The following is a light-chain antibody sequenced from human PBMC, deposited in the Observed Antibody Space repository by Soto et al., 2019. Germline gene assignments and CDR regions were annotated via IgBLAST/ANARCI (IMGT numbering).Light chain of an antibody. Sequence: EIVLTQSAGTLSLSPGERATLSCRASQSVSSTYLAWNQQKPGQAPRLLIYGASNRATGIPDRFSGSGSGTDFTLTISRLEPEDFAVYYCQQYGSSPPITFGQGTRLEIK. CDR1: QSVSSTY. V-gene: IGKV3-20*01. CDR2: GAS. CDR3: QQYGSSPPIT. J-gene: IGKJ5*01.